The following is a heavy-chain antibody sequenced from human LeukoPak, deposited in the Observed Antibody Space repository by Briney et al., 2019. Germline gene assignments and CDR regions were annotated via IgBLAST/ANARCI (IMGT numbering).Heavy chain of an antibody. V-gene: IGHV1-69*05. Sequence: ASVKVSCKASGGTFSSYAISWVRQAPGQGLEWMGGIIPIFGTANYAQKFQGRVTITTDESTSTAYMELSSLRSEDTAVYYCARERQQSMTTVSYYYYYMDVWGKGTTVTVSS. J-gene: IGHJ6*03. CDR1: GGTFSSYA. CDR2: IIPIFGTA. D-gene: IGHD4-17*01. CDR3: ARERQQSMTTVSYYYYYMDV.